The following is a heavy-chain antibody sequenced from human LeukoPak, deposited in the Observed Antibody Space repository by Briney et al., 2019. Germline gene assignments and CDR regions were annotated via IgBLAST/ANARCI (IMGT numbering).Heavy chain of an antibody. D-gene: IGHD3/OR15-3a*01. CDR1: GFTFSNAW. CDR3: TAGTGRSDFDY. V-gene: IGHV3-15*01. J-gene: IGHJ4*02. Sequence: PGGSLRLSCAASGFTFSNAWMSWVRQAPGRGLEWVGRIKRKGDDGTIDYAAPVKGRLSISRDDSKNTLYLQTKSLKSEDTAVYYCTAGTGRSDFDYWGQGTLVTVSS. CDR2: IKRKGDDGTI.